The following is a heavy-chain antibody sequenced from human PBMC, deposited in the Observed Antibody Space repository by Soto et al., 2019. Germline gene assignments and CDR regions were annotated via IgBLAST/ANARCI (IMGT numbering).Heavy chain of an antibody. D-gene: IGHD3-10*01. CDR1: GFSLTTRGVG. CDR3: AHIPSYYQYDWFDP. CDR2: IYWDDDK. Sequence: QITLKESGPPLVKPTQTLTLTCTFSGFSLTTRGVGVGWIRQPPGKALECLALIYWDDDKRYSPSLQSRLSIPKDPSKNQVVLTMTNVDPVDTATYYCAHIPSYYQYDWFDPWGQGTLVSVSS. V-gene: IGHV2-5*02. J-gene: IGHJ5*02.